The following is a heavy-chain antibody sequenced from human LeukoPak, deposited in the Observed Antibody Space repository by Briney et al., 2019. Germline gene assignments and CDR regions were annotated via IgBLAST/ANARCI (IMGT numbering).Heavy chain of an antibody. CDR3: TRRANGRRYNWFDT. V-gene: IGHV1-8*01. CDR2: MNPHSDNT. J-gene: IGHJ5*02. D-gene: IGHD2-8*01. CDR1: GYTFTSYD. Sequence: ASVKVSCKASGYTFTSYDINWVRQATGQELEWMGWMNPHSDNTAYAQKFQGRVTMTKNTSISTAYMEPSSLRSDDTAVYYCTRRANGRRYNWFDTWGQGTLVTVSS.